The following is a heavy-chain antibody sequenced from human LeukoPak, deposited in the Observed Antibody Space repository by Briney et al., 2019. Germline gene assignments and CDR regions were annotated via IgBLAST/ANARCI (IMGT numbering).Heavy chain of an antibody. CDR1: XSXW. V-gene: IGHV4-4*02. CDR3: AREEGGWRPIDY. Sequence: XSXWWSWVRQXPXKXLEWIGEIYHSGSTNYNPSLKSRVTISVDKSKNQFSLKLSSVTAADTAVYYCAREEGGWRPIDYWGQGTLVTVSS. J-gene: IGHJ4*02. CDR2: IYHSGST. D-gene: IGHD6-19*01.